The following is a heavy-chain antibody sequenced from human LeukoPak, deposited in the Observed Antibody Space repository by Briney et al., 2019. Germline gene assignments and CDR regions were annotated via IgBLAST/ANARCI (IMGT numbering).Heavy chain of an antibody. D-gene: IGHD3-10*01. Sequence: GGSLRLSCAASGFSFSGNALSWVRLTPGKGLESVAYISSSGSTIYYADSVKGRFTISRDNAKNSLYLQMNSLRAEDTAVYYCAKGQDMVRGVITPDWFDPWGQGTLLTVSS. CDR2: ISSSGSTI. J-gene: IGHJ5*02. CDR1: GFSFSGNA. V-gene: IGHV3-48*03. CDR3: AKGQDMVRGVITPDWFDP.